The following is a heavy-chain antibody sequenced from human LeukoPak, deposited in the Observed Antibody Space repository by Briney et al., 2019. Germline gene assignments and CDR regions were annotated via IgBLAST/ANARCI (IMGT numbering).Heavy chain of an antibody. CDR2: IRYDGSNK. J-gene: IGHJ4*02. V-gene: IGHV3-30*02. Sequence: GGSLRLSCAASGFTFSSYGMHWVRQAPGKGLEWVAFIRYDGSNKYYADSVKGRFTISRDNSKNTLYLQMNSLRAEDTAVYYCAKDANQWEVLHRYFDYWGQGTLVTVSS. CDR3: AKDANQWEVLHRYFDY. D-gene: IGHD1-26*01. CDR1: GFTFSSYG.